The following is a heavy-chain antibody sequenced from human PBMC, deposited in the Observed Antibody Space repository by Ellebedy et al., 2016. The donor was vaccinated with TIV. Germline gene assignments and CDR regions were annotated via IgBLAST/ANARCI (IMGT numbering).Heavy chain of an antibody. D-gene: IGHD2/OR15-2a*01. CDR3: ARRGNSYYYFDY. Sequence: SETLSLTXTVSGGSISSGDYYWSWIRQPPGKGLEWIGYIYYSGSTYYNPSLKSRVTISVDTSKNQFSLKLSSVTAADTAVYYCARRGNSYYYFDYWGQGTLVTVSS. V-gene: IGHV4-30-4*01. CDR1: GGSISSGDYY. J-gene: IGHJ4*02. CDR2: IYYSGST.